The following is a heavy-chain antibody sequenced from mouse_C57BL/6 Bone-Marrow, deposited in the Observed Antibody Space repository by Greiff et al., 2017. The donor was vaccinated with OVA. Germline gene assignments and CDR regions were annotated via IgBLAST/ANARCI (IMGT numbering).Heavy chain of an antibody. D-gene: IGHD4-1*01. Sequence: VKLVESGPGLVAPSQSLSITCTVSGFSLTSYGVDWVRQSPGKGLEWLGVIWGVGSTNYNSDLKSRLSISKDNSKSQVFVKMNSLRPDDTAIYSCASVGWDFAYWGPGTLVTVSA. CDR2: IWGVGST. CDR1: GFSLTSYG. J-gene: IGHJ3*01. CDR3: ASVGWDFAY. V-gene: IGHV2-6*01.